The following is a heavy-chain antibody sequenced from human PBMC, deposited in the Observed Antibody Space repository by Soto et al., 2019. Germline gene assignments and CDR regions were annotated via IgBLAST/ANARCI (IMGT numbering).Heavy chain of an antibody. V-gene: IGHV3-11*05. CDR2: ISSSSSYT. Sequence: QVQLVESGGGLVKPGGSLRLSCAASGFTFSDYYMSWIRQAPGKGLEWVSYISSSSSYTNYADSVKGRFTISRDNAKNSLYLQMNSLRAEDTAVYYCARDRLRGYCSGGSCRRESDYWGQGTLVTVSS. D-gene: IGHD2-15*01. CDR1: GFTFSDYY. J-gene: IGHJ4*02. CDR3: ARDRLRGYCSGGSCRRESDY.